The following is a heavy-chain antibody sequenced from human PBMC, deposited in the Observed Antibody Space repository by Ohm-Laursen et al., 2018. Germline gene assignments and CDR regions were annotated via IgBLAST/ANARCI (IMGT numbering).Heavy chain of an antibody. V-gene: IGHV4-34*01. D-gene: IGHD6-19*01. CDR1: GGSFSGYY. CDR2: INHSRST. CDR3: ARGFSGWWGRIDY. J-gene: IGHJ4*02. Sequence: SETLSLTWTVYGGSFSGYYWNWIRQPPGKGLEWIGEINHSRSTKYNSSFKNRVTISVDTSKNQFSLKLSSVTAADTAVYYCARGFSGWWGRIDYWGQGILVTVSS.